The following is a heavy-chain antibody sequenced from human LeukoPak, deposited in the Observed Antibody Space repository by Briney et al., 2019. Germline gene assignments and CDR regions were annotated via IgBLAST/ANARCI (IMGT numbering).Heavy chain of an antibody. Sequence: SETLSLTCTVSGGSISSYYWSWIRQPPGKGLEWIGYIYYSGSTNYNPSLKSRVTISVDTSKNQFSLKLSSVTAADTAVYYCAREPESAGSYHDYWGQGTLVTVSS. CDR1: GGSISSYY. V-gene: IGHV4-59*12. CDR3: AREPESAGSYHDY. D-gene: IGHD1-26*01. CDR2: IYYSGST. J-gene: IGHJ4*02.